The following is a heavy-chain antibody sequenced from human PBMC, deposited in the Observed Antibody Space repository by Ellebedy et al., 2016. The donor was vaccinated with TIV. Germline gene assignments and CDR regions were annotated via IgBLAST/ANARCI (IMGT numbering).Heavy chain of an antibody. CDR2: LYGSGGGI. Sequence: PGGSLRLSCEASGFTFSAFAMGWVRQTPGKGLEGVSGLYGSGGGIFYSDSVKGRFTISRDNSKNTLYLQMNSLRAEDTGIYYCAKDQIAGDGRWVFDLWGQGTMVTVSS. D-gene: IGHD5-24*01. CDR1: GFTFSAFA. V-gene: IGHV3-23*01. CDR3: AKDQIAGDGRWVFDL. J-gene: IGHJ3*01.